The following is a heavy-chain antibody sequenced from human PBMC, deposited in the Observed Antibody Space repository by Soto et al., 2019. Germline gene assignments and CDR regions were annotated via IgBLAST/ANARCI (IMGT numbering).Heavy chain of an antibody. CDR1: GFTFSEYY. CDR2: IDNSGSAI. CDR3: PGECRAVTGPLDS. Sequence: QVQLVESGGDLVKPGGSLRLSCAVSGFTFSEYYVSWIRQAPGKGLEWVAYIDNSGSAIYYADSVKGRFTISRDNAGNSLSLQMNPLSADAAAAYYCPGECRAVTGPLDSWGQGTLVTVSS. J-gene: IGHJ5*01. D-gene: IGHD4-17*01. V-gene: IGHV3-11*01.